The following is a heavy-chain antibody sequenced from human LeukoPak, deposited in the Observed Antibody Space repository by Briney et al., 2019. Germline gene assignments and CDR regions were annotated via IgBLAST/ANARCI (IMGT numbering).Heavy chain of an antibody. CDR3: XKGTIAVAGXGCAFDX. D-gene: IGHD6-19*01. CDR2: ISGSGGST. Sequence: GESLKISCAASGFTFSSYAMSWVRQAPGKGLEWVSAISGSGGSTYYADSVKGRFTISRDNSKNTLYLQMNSLRAEDTAVYYCXKGTIAVAGXGCAFDXWGQGTMVTXSS. V-gene: IGHV3-23*01. J-gene: IGHJ3*01. CDR1: GFTFSSYA.